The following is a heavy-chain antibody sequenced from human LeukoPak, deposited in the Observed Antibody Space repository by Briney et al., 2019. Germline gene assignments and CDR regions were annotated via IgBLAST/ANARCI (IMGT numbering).Heavy chain of an antibody. CDR3: ARGRRRRRAIDY. V-gene: IGHV4-34*01. CDR2: INHSGST. J-gene: IGHJ4*02. CDR1: GGPFSGYY. Sequence: SETLSLTCAVYGGPFSGYYWSWIRQPPGKGLEWIGEINHSGSTNYNPSLKSRVTISVDTSKNQFSLKLSSVTAADTAVYYCARGRRRRRAIDYWGQGTMVTVSS.